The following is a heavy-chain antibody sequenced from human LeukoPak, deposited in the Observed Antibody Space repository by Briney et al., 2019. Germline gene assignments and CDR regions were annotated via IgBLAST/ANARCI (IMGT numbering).Heavy chain of an antibody. Sequence: GGSLRLSCAASGFTFSSYSMNWVRQAPGKGLEWVSSISSSSSYIYYADSVKGRFTISRDNAKNSLYLQMNSLRAEDTAVYYCARSGYCSGGSCYYAFDIWGQGTMVTVSS. CDR2: ISSSSSYI. V-gene: IGHV3-21*01. CDR3: ARSGYCSGGSCYYAFDI. D-gene: IGHD2-15*01. CDR1: GFTFSSYS. J-gene: IGHJ3*02.